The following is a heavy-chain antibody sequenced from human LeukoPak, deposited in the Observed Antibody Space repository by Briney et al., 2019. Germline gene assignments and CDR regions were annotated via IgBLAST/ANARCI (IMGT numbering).Heavy chain of an antibody. D-gene: IGHD2-2*02. CDR2: ISYDGSNK. CDR1: GFAFSSYA. J-gene: IGHJ4*02. Sequence: GGSLRLSCAASGFAFSSYAMNWVRQAPGKGLEWVAVISYDGSNKYYADSVKGRFTISRDNSKNTLYLQMNSLRAEDTAVYYCARDQLYCGGPTCYRTGDDSWGQGTLVTVSS. CDR3: ARDQLYCGGPTCYRTGDDS. V-gene: IGHV3-30-3*01.